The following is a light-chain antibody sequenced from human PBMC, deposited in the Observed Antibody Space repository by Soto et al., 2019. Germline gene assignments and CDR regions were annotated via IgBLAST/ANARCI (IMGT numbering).Light chain of an antibody. J-gene: IGKJ2*01. CDR2: GAS. CDR3: QQRGRSPPYT. Sequence: EIVLTQSPGTLSLSPGERATLSCRASQSVSGSYLTWYQQKPGQAPRLLIYGASTRATGIPDRFSGSGSGTDFTLTISRLEPEDFAVYYCQQRGRSPPYTFGQGTKLEIK. CDR1: QSVSGSY. V-gene: IGKV3-20*01.